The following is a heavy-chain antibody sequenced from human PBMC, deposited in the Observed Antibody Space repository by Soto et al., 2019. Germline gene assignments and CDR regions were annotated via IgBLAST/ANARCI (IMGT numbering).Heavy chain of an antibody. Sequence: GGSLRLSCAASGFTFSSYAMSWVRQAPGKGLEWVSAISGSGGSTYYADSVKGRFTISRDNSKNTLYLQMNILRADDMAVYYCAKPAAKRANYMDVWGKWTTVTVSS. CDR1: GFTFSSYA. J-gene: IGHJ6*03. D-gene: IGHD2-2*01. CDR3: AKPAAKRANYMDV. CDR2: ISGSGGST. V-gene: IGHV3-23*01.